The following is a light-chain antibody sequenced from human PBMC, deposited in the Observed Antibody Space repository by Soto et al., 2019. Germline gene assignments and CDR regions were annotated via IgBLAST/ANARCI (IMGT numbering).Light chain of an antibody. J-gene: IGLJ1*01. CDR2: SNN. V-gene: IGLV1-44*01. Sequence: QSVLTQPPSASGTPGQRITISCSGSSFNIGSNTVNWYQQLPGTAPKLLIYSNNQRPSGVPDRFSGSKSGTSASLAISGLQSEDEADYYCAAWDDSLNAYVFGTGTKLTV. CDR3: AAWDDSLNAYV. CDR1: SFNIGSNT.